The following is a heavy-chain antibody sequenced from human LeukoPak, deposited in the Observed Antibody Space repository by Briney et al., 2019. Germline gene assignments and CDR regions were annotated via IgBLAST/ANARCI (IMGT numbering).Heavy chain of an antibody. Sequence: SETLSLTCTVSGGTIISGAFSWSWIRQPPGKGLEWIGYIFHSGNTYYNPSLKSRVTISIDRSKNQFSLRLSSVTAADTAVYYCARGCGSTSCSTGNLDYWGQGTLVTVSS. CDR1: GGTIISGAFS. V-gene: IGHV4-30-2*01. D-gene: IGHD2-2*01. CDR2: IFHSGNT. J-gene: IGHJ4*02. CDR3: ARGCGSTSCSTGNLDY.